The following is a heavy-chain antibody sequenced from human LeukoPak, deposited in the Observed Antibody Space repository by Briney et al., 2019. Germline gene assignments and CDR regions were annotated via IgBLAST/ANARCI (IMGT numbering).Heavy chain of an antibody. CDR1: GFIFSSYG. D-gene: IGHD3-10*01. CDR3: AKTGSVRGGY. V-gene: IGHV3-23*01. CDR2: ISGSGGST. J-gene: IGHJ4*02. Sequence: GGSLRLSCAASGFIFSSYGMSWVRQAPGKWLEWVSSISGSGGSTYSADSVKGRFTISRDNSKNTLYLQMNSLRAEDTAVYYCAKTGSVRGGYWGQGTLVTVSS.